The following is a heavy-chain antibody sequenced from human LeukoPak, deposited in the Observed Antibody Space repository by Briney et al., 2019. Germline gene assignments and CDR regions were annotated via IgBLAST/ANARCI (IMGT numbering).Heavy chain of an antibody. CDR1: GYSVNSGYY. D-gene: IGHD3-10*01. J-gene: IGHJ5*02. V-gene: IGHV4-38-2*02. CDR2: IYQSGST. CDR3: AREPTMVRGVIISRSGFDP. Sequence: SETLSLTCTVSGYSVNSGYYWGWIRPPPGKGLEWIGSIYQSGSTYYNPSLKSRVTISVDTSKNQFSLKLSSVTAADTAVYYCAREPTMVRGVIISRSGFDPWGQGTLVTVSS.